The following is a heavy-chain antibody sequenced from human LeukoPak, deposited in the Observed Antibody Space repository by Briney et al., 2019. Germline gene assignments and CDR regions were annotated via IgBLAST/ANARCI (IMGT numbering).Heavy chain of an antibody. CDR3: ARWRYSGSYYDY. CDR2: INHSGST. V-gene: IGHV4-30-4*08. Sequence: SQTLSLTCTVSGGSISSGDYYWSWIRQPPGKGLEWIGEINHSGSTNYNPSLKSRVTISVDTSKNQFSLKLSSVTAADTAVYYCARWRYSGSYYDYWGQGTLVTVSS. J-gene: IGHJ4*02. D-gene: IGHD1-26*01. CDR1: GGSISSGDYY.